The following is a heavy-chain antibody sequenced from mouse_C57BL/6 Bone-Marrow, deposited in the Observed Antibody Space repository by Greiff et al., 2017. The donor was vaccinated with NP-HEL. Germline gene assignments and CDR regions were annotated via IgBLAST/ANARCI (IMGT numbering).Heavy chain of an antibody. CDR3: ARKVAGAFDY. J-gene: IGHJ2*01. CDR2: ISSGSSTI. V-gene: IGHV5-17*01. Sequence: EVQLVESGGGLVKPGGSLKLSCAASGFTFSDYGMHWVRQAPEKGLEWVAYISSGSSTIYYADTVKGRFTISRDNAKNTLFLQMTSLRSEDTAMYYCARKVAGAFDYWGQGTTLTVSS. D-gene: IGHD1-1*01. CDR1: GFTFSDYG.